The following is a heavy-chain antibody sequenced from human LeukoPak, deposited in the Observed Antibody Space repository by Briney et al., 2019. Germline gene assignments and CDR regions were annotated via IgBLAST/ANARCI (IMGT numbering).Heavy chain of an antibody. V-gene: IGHV4-38-2*02. CDR3: ARDGAYYDILTGYHPLDY. D-gene: IGHD3-9*01. J-gene: IGHJ4*02. CDR2: IFHSGST. Sequence: SETLSLTCAVSGYSISSGYSWGWIRQPPGKGLEGFGRIFHSGSTYYNPSLKSRVTISVDTSKNQFSLKLSSVTAADTAVYYCARDGAYYDILTGYHPLDYWGQGTLITVSS. CDR1: GYSISSGYS.